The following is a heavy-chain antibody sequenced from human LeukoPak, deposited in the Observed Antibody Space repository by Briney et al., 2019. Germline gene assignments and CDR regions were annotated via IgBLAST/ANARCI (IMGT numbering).Heavy chain of an antibody. CDR3: ARGATTTSRWLDP. J-gene: IGHJ5*02. V-gene: IGHV4-59*01. CDR1: GGSISSYY. D-gene: IGHD4-17*01. Sequence: SETLSLTCTVSGGSISSYYWSWIRQPPGEGLEWIGYIYYSGSTNYNPSLKSRVTISVDTSKNQLSLKLSSVTAADTAVYYCARGATTTSRWLDPWGQGTLVTVSS. CDR2: IYYSGST.